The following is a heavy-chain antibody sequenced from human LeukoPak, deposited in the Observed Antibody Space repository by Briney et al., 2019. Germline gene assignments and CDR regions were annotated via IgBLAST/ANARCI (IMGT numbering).Heavy chain of an antibody. CDR2: ISSSSSYI. CDR1: GFTFSSYS. D-gene: IGHD2-2*01. J-gene: IGHJ4*02. CDR3: AKDREYQLLAFDY. Sequence: GGSLRLSCAASGFTFSSYSMNWVRQAPGKGLEWVSSISSSSSYIYYADSVKGRFTISRDNAKNSLYLQMNSLRAEDTAVYYCAKDREYQLLAFDYWGQGTLVTVSS. V-gene: IGHV3-21*01.